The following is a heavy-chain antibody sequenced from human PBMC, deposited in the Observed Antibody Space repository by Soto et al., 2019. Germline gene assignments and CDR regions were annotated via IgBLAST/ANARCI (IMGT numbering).Heavy chain of an antibody. CDR1: GFTFNSYS. V-gene: IGHV3-21*01. CDR3: ARDGNYYDSSGRNYYFDY. CDR2: ISSSSSYI. J-gene: IGHJ4*02. D-gene: IGHD3-22*01. Sequence: EVQLVESGGGLVKPGGSLRLSCAASGFTFNSYSMNWVRQAPGKGLEWVSSISSSSSYIYYADSVKGRFTISRDNAKNSLYLQMNSLRAEDTAVYYCARDGNYYDSSGRNYYFDYWGQGTLVTVSS.